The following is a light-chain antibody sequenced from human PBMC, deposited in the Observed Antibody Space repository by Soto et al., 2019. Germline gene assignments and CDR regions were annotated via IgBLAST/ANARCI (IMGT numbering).Light chain of an antibody. CDR2: DAS. Sequence: DIQMTQSPSTLSASVGDRVTITCRASQSVRSWLAWYQQKPGRAPKFLIYDASSLESGVPSRFSASGSGTEFTLTISNLQPDDFATYYCKQYDIYPLTFGGGTKGEI. J-gene: IGKJ4*01. CDR3: KQYDIYPLT. CDR1: QSVRSW. V-gene: IGKV1-5*01.